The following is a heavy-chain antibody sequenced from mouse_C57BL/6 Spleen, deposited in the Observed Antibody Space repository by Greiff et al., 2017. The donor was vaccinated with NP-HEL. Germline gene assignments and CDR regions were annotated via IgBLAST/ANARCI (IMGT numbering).Heavy chain of an antibody. CDR1: GYTFTSYW. CDR3: ARYYYGNPFAY. D-gene: IGHD2-1*01. V-gene: IGHV1-52*01. Sequence: QVQLQQPGAELVRPGSSVKLSCKASGYTFTSYWMHWVKQRPIQGLEWIGNIDPSDSETPYNQKFKDKATLTVDKSSSTAYMQLSSLTSEDSAVYYCARYYYGNPFAYWGQGTLVTVSA. CDR2: IDPSDSET. J-gene: IGHJ3*01.